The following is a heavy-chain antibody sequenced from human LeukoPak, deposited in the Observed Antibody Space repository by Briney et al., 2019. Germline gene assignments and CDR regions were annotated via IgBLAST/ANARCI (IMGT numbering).Heavy chain of an antibody. CDR2: IIPILGTA. D-gene: IGHD2-8*01. V-gene: IGHV1-69*05. Sequence: GASVKVSCKASGGTFSSYAISWVRQAPGQGLEWMGGIIPILGTANYAQKFQGRVTITTDESTSTAYMELSSLRSEDTAVYYCARSPELMVYATTSYYYYYMDVWGKGTTVTVSS. J-gene: IGHJ6*03. CDR1: GGTFSSYA. CDR3: ARSPELMVYATTSYYYYYMDV.